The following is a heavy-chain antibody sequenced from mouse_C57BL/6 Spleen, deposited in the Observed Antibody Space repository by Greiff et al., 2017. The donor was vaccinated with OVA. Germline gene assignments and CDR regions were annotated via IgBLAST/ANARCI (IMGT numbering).Heavy chain of an antibody. CDR3: ARKGVEASY. CDR2: IYPGSGST. V-gene: IGHV1-55*01. Sequence: VQLQQPGAELVMPGASVKMSCKASGYTFTSYWITWVKQRPGQGLEWIGEIYPGSGSTNYNEKFKSKATLTVDTSSSTAYMQLSSLTSEDSAVYYCARKGVEASYWGQGTTLTVSS. CDR1: GYTFTSYW. J-gene: IGHJ2*01.